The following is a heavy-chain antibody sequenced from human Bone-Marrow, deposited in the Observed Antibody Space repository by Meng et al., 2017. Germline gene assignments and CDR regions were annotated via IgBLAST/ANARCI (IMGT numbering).Heavy chain of an antibody. Sequence: PTLVKPTQTLTLTCTFSGFSLSTSGVGVGWIRQPPGKALEWLALIYWNDDKRYSPSLKSRLTITKDTSKNQVVLTMTNMDPVDTATYYCAHRRSNYYDSSGNYFDYWGQGTLVTVSS. CDR2: IYWNDDK. D-gene: IGHD3-22*01. V-gene: IGHV2-5*01. J-gene: IGHJ4*02. CDR3: AHRRSNYYDSSGNYFDY. CDR1: GFSLSTSGVG.